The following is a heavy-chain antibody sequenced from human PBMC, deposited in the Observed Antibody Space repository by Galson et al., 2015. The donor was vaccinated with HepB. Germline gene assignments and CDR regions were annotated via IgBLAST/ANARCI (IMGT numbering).Heavy chain of an antibody. J-gene: IGHJ6*02. V-gene: IGHV1-18*01. D-gene: IGHD5-18*01. CDR1: GYTFTSYG. CDR2: ISADNGNT. CDR3: ARDLTAHYSMDV. Sequence: SVKVSCKASGYTFTSYGISWVRQAPGQGLEWMGWISADNGNTNYAQKLQGRVTMTTDTSTSTAYMELRSLRSDDTAVYYCARDLTAHYSMDVWGQGTTVTVSS.